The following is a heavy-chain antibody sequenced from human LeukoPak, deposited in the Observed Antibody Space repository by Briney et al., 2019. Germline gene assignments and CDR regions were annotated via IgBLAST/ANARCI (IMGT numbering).Heavy chain of an antibody. J-gene: IGHJ4*02. CDR3: ARVGYTTGTLDY. CDR2: ISAYNGNT. Sequence: ASVKVSCKASGYTFTSYGISWVRQAPGQGLEWMGWISAYNGNTNYAQRLQGRVTMTTDTSTSTAYMELSSLRSDDTAVYYCARVGYTTGTLDYWGQGTLVTVSS. D-gene: IGHD1-1*01. CDR1: GYTFTSYG. V-gene: IGHV1-18*01.